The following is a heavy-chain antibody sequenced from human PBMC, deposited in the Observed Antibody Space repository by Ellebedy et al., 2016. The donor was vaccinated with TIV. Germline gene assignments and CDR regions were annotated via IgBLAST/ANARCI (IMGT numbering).Heavy chain of an antibody. V-gene: IGHV4-39*07. D-gene: IGHD2-2*02. CDR3: ARMRIVVVPAAILRIGVDY. CDR1: GGSISSSSYY. J-gene: IGHJ4*02. Sequence: SETLSLXCTVSGGSISSSSYYWGWIRQPPGKGLEWIGSIYYSGSTYYNPSLKSRVTISVDTSKNQFSLKLSSVTAADTAVYYCARMRIVVVPAAILRIGVDYWGQGTLVTVSS. CDR2: IYYSGST.